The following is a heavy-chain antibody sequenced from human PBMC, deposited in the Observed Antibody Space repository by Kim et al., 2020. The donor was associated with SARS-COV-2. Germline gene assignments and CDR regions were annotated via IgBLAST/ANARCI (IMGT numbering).Heavy chain of an antibody. CDR2: IKQDGNQK. D-gene: IGHD6-19*01. CDR3: ARDGDLYSSGKDAFDI. J-gene: IGHJ3*02. Sequence: GVSLILSCAASGFTFISYWMTWVRQAPGKGLEWVANIKQDGNQKYDVDSLKGRFTISRDNAKNSLYLQMNSLRAEDTAVYYCARDGDLYSSGKDAFDIWG. CDR1: GFTFISYW. V-gene: IGHV3-7*01.